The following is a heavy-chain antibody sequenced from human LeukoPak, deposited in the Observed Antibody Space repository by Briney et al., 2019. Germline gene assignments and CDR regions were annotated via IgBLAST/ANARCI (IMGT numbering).Heavy chain of an antibody. Sequence: GGSLRLSCAASGFTFSNYEMNWVRQAPGKGLEWVSYISSSGNTRYYADSVKGRFTISRDNAKNSLYLQMNSLRAEDTAVYYCARKYYFDYWGQGTLVTVSS. V-gene: IGHV3-48*03. CDR2: ISSSGNTR. CDR1: GFTFSNYE. J-gene: IGHJ4*02. CDR3: ARKYYFDY.